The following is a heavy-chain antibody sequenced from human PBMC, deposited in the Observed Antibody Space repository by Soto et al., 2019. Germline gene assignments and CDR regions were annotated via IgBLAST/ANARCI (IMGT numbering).Heavy chain of an antibody. CDR1: GGSINNYY. CDR2: IFPSGNA. CDR3: ARGSLTMDV. V-gene: IGHV4-4*07. Sequence: SSETLSLTCTISGGSINNYYWSWIRQPAGKGLEWIGRIFPSGNANYNPSLKSRVIMSVDTSKNQFSLNLNSVTAADTAVYYCARGSLTMDVWGQGTTVTVSS. D-gene: IGHD3-10*01. J-gene: IGHJ6*02.